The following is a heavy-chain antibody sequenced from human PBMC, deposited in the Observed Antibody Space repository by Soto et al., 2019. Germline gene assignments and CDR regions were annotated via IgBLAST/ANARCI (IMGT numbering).Heavy chain of an antibody. D-gene: IGHD3-3*01. J-gene: IGHJ4*02. V-gene: IGHV2-5*01. CDR3: AHMEQPTIFGGPIWFFDY. CDR1: GFSLSTSGVG. Sequence: QITLKESGPTLVKPTQTLTLTSTFSGFSLSTSGVGVGWIRQPPGKALEWLALIYWNDDKRYSPSLKSRLTITKDTSKNQVVLTMTNMDPVDTATYYCAHMEQPTIFGGPIWFFDYWGQGTLVTVSS. CDR2: IYWNDDK.